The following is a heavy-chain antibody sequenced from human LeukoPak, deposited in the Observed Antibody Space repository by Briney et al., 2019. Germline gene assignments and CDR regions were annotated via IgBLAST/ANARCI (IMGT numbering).Heavy chain of an antibody. CDR3: AKDMGIGSTMPTYYYGLDV. Sequence: GGSLRLPCAASGFTFDDFAMHWVRQAPGKGLEWVSGINWNSGSIVYGDSVKGRFTVSRDNAKNFLYLQMNSLGAEDTALYYCAKDMGIGSTMPTYYYGLDVWGRGTTVTVSS. D-gene: IGHD5-24*01. CDR1: GFTFDDFA. CDR2: INWNSGSI. V-gene: IGHV3-9*01. J-gene: IGHJ6*02.